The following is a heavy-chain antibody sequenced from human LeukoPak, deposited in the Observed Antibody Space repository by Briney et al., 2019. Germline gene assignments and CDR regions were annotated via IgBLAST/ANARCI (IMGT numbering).Heavy chain of an antibody. J-gene: IGHJ3*02. CDR3: ARARSSYGYGDAFDI. D-gene: IGHD5-18*01. CDR2: ISYDGSSK. V-gene: IGHV3-30*03. Sequence: GGSLRLSCAASGFTFSNAWMSWVRQAPGKGLEWVAVISYDGSSKYYADFVKGRFTISRDNSKNTLCLQMNSLRAEDTAVYYCARARSSYGYGDAFDIWGQGTMVTVSS. CDR1: GFTFSNAW.